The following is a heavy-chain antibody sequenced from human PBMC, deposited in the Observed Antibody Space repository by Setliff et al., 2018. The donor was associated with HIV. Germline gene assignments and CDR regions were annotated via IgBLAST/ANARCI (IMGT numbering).Heavy chain of an antibody. V-gene: IGHV1-2*02. D-gene: IGHD2-8*02. J-gene: IGHJ4*02. CDR1: GHTFTGYY. Sequence: ASVKVSCKGSGHTFTGYYVHWVRLAPGQGLEWMGWINPNVGGTTYAQKFQGRVTMTRDTSISTAYMELSRLTSDDTALYYCAREADYSDTGGQYRYWGQGTLVTVSS. CDR2: INPNVGGT. CDR3: AREADYSDTGGQYRY.